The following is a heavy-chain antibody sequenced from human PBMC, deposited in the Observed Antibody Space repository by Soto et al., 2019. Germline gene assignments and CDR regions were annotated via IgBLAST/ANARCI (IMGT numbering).Heavy chain of an antibody. D-gene: IGHD2-2*01. Sequence: EVQLVETGGGLIQPGGSLRLSCAASGFTVSSNYMSWVRQAPGKGLEWVSVIYSGGSTYYADSVKGRFTISRDNSKNTLYLQMNSLRAEDTAGYYCARDHCSSTSCYVYWGQGTLVTVSS. CDR1: GFTVSSNY. V-gene: IGHV3-53*02. CDR2: IYSGGST. J-gene: IGHJ4*02. CDR3: ARDHCSSTSCYVY.